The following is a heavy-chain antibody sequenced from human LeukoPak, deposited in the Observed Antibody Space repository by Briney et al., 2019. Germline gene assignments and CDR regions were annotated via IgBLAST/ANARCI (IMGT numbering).Heavy chain of an antibody. CDR2: INHSGST. CDR3: ARESKLRYFGPGGMDV. Sequence: TPSETLSLTCAVYGGSFSGYYWSWIRQPPGKGLERIGEINHSGSTNYNPSLKSRVTISVDTSKNQFSLKLSSVTAADTAVYYCARESKLRYFGPGGMDVWGQGTTVTVSS. D-gene: IGHD3-9*01. J-gene: IGHJ6*02. CDR1: GGSFSGYY. V-gene: IGHV4-34*01.